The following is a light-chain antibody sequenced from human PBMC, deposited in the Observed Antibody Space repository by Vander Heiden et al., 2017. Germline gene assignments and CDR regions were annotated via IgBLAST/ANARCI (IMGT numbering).Light chain of an antibody. CDR2: RNN. V-gene: IGLV1-47*01. CDR1: SSNIGSNY. Sequence: QSVLTQPPSASGTPGQRVTISCSGSSSNIGSNYVYWYQQPPGTAPKLLIYRNNQRPSGVPDRFSGSKSGTSASLAISGLRSEDEADYSCAAWDDSLSALYVFGTGTKVTVL. J-gene: IGLJ1*01. CDR3: AAWDDSLSALYV.